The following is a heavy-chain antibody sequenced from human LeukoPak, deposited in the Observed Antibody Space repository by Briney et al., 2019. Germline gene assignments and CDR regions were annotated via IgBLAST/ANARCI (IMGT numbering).Heavy chain of an antibody. D-gene: IGHD5-18*01. Sequence: GGSLRLSCAASGFSFNSYEMNWVRQAPGRGLEWVSYISTGGSISYADSVKGRSTISRDNAKNSLYLQMNSLRDEDTAVYYCARMIDYNYGYAFDFWGQGTLVTVSS. CDR1: GFSFNSYE. CDR3: ARMIDYNYGYAFDF. J-gene: IGHJ4*02. CDR2: ISTGGSI. V-gene: IGHV3-48*02.